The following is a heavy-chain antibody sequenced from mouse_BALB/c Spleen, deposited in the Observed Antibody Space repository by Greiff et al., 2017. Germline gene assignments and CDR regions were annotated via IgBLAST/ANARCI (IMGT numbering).Heavy chain of an antibody. J-gene: IGHJ4*01. V-gene: IGHV5-17*02. Sequence: EVKLMESGGGLVQPGGSRKLSCAASGFTFSSFGMHWVRQAPEKGLEWVAYISSGSSTIYYADTVKGRFTISRDNPKNTLFLQMTSLRSEDTAMYYCARCDGYYYYYAMDYWGQGTSVTVSS. D-gene: IGHD2-3*01. CDR2: ISSGSSTI. CDR1: GFTFSSFG. CDR3: ARCDGYYYYYAMDY.